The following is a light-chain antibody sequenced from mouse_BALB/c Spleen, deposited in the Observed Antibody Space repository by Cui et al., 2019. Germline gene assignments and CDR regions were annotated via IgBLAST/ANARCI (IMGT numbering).Light chain of an antibody. V-gene: IGKV4-68*01. Sequence: QIVLTQSPALMSASPGEEVTMTCSASSSVSYMYWYQQKPRSSPKPWIYLTSNLASGVPARFSGSGSGTSYSLTISSMEAEDAATYYCQQWSSNPLFTFGSGTKLEIK. CDR2: LTS. CDR1: SSVSY. CDR3: QQWSSNPLFT. J-gene: IGKJ4*01.